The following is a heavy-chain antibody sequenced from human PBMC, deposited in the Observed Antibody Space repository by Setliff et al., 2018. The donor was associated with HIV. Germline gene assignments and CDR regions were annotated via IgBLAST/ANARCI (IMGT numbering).Heavy chain of an antibody. CDR1: GYTFTAYN. Sequence: GASVKVSCKAFGYTFTAYNIQWVRQAPGQGLEWVGWINPNTGDTSYAENLQGWVTLTRDTSISTAYLEVRSDDTAVYYCARKRVGFDGIDVWGQGTTVTVSS. CDR3: ARKRVGFDGIDV. J-gene: IGHJ6*02. CDR2: INPNTGDT. V-gene: IGHV1-2*04. D-gene: IGHD1-26*01.